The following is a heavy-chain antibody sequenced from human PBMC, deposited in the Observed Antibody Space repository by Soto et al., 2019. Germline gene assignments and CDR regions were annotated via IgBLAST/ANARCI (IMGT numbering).Heavy chain of an antibody. CDR1: GFTFDNYA. CDR3: AQDSGPI. D-gene: IGHD1-1*01. Sequence: GGSLRLSWAASGFTFDNYAMHWLRQAPGKGLEWVSGISWNRNTIAYADSVKGRVTSSGDNAKNSLYLQMNSLRAEDTSFYYCAQDSGPIWREATLVTVS. V-gene: IGHV3-9*01. CDR2: ISWNRNTI. J-gene: IGHJ4*02.